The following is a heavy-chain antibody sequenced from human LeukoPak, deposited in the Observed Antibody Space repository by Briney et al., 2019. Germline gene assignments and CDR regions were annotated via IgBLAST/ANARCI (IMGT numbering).Heavy chain of an antibody. D-gene: IGHD3-9*01. CDR1: GGSISSSSYY. CDR2: IYYSGST. V-gene: IGHV4-39*01. J-gene: IGHJ3*02. Sequence: SETLSLTCTVSGGSISSSSYYWGWIRQPPGKGLEWIGSIYYSGSTNYNPSLKSRVTISVDTSKNQFSLKLSSVTAADTAVYYCARQYYDILTGYPDAFDIWGQGTMVTVSS. CDR3: ARQYYDILTGYPDAFDI.